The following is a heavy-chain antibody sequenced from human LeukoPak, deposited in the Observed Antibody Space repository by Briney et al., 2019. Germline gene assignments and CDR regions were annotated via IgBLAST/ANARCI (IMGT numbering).Heavy chain of an antibody. D-gene: IGHD6-13*01. J-gene: IGHJ6*03. V-gene: IGHV7-4-1*02. Sequence: ASVKVSCKTSGYTFTNYAMNWVRQAPGQGLEWMGWINTNTGNPTYAQGFTGRFVFSLDTSVSTAYLQISSLKAEDTAVYYCARGAAAAGTSTRYYYYYMDVWGKGTTVTVSS. CDR1: GYTFTNYA. CDR3: ARGAAAAGTSTRYYYYYMDV. CDR2: INTNTGNP.